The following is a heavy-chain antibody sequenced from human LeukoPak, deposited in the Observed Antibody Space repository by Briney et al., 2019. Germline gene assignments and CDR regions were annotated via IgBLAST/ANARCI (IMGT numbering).Heavy chain of an antibody. CDR1: GGSFSGYY. D-gene: IGHD2-2*01. Sequence: SEILSLTCAVYGGSFSGYYWSWIRQPPGKGLEWIGEINHRGIIDYNPSLKSRVTISVDTSKNHFSLKLSSVTAADTAVYYCARGSCSSTSCDASDAFDVWGQGTMVTVSS. CDR2: INHRGII. CDR3: ARGSCSSTSCDASDAFDV. J-gene: IGHJ3*01. V-gene: IGHV4-34*01.